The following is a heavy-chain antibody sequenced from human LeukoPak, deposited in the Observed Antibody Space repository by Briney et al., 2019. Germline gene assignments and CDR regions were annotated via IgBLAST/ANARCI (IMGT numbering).Heavy chain of an antibody. CDR2: ISGSGGST. CDR1: GFTFSTYD. J-gene: IGHJ4*02. Sequence: GGSLRLSCEASGFTFSTYDMTWVRQAPGKGLEWVSSISGSGGSTYYADSVKGRFTTSRDNSKNTLYLQMNGLRAEDTAVYYCAKDLAAVPGNKYFAYWGQGTLVTVSS. D-gene: IGHD6-19*01. CDR3: AKDLAAVPGNKYFAY. V-gene: IGHV3-23*01.